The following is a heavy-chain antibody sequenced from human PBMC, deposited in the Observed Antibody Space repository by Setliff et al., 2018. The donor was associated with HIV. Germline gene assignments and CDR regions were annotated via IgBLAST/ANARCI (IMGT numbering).Heavy chain of an antibody. CDR1: GFLVTGYN. V-gene: IGHV1-2*06. J-gene: IGHJ3*01. CDR3: VRPRVFDSFDV. Sequence: ASVKVSCKALGFLVTGYNVHWVRQAPGHGPEWLGRINPNNGGTNYAQKFQGRVTMSLDTTTSTVYLELKALTSDDTAVYYCVRPRVFDSFDVWGPGTMVTVSS. CDR2: INPNNGGT.